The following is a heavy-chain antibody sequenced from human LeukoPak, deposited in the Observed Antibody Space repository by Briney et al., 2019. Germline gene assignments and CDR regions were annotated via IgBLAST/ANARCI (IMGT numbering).Heavy chain of an antibody. D-gene: IGHD4-23*01. CDR3: ARDVTTVVIDDDY. CDR2: MNPNSGNT. CDR1: GYTFTSYD. Sequence: ASVKVSCKASGYTFTSYDINWVRQATGQGLEWMGWMNPNSGNTGYAQKFQGRVTMTRNTSISTAYMELSSLRSEDTAVYYCARDVTTVVIDDDYWGQGTLVTVSS. V-gene: IGHV1-8*01. J-gene: IGHJ4*02.